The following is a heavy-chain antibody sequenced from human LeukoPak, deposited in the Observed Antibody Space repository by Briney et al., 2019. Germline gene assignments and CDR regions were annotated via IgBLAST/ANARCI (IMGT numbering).Heavy chain of an antibody. CDR1: GFTFSSYS. Sequence: PGGSLRLSCAASGFTFSSYSMNWVRQAPGKGLEWVSSISCSSSYIYYADSVKGRFTISRDNAKNSLYLQMNSLRAEDTAVYYCARGIRVSSGSPDYWGQGTLVTVSS. D-gene: IGHD3-22*01. V-gene: IGHV3-21*01. CDR3: ARGIRVSSGSPDY. CDR2: ISCSSSYI. J-gene: IGHJ4*02.